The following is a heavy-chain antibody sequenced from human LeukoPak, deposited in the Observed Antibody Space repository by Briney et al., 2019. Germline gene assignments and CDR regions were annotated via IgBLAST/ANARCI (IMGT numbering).Heavy chain of an antibody. CDR1: GITLSNYG. J-gene: IGHJ4*02. V-gene: IGHV3-23*01. CDR2: ISDSGGRT. D-gene: IGHD3-22*01. Sequence: GGSLRLSCAVSGITLSNYGMSWVRQGPGKGLEWVAGISDSGGRTNYADSVKGRFTISRDNPKNTLYLQINSLRAEDTAVYFCAKRGVVIRVILVGFHKEAYYFDSWGQGALVTVSS. CDR3: AKRGVVIRVILVGFHKEAYYFDS.